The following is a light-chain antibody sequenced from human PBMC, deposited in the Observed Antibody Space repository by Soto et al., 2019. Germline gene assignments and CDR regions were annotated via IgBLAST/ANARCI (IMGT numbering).Light chain of an antibody. J-gene: IGKJ2*01. Sequence: DIQMTQSPSTLSASVGDRVTITCRASQIIGSSLAWYQQKPGKAPKLLIYDASTLRSGVPSRFSGSESGTEFTLTISSLQPDDSATYYCQQYYSYTYTFGQGTKLEIK. CDR3: QQYYSYTYT. CDR2: DAS. V-gene: IGKV1-5*01. CDR1: QIIGSS.